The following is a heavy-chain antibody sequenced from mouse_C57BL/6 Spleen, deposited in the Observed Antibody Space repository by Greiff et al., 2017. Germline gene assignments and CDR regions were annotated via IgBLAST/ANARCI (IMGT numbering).Heavy chain of an antibody. V-gene: IGHV2-2*01. CDR1: GFSLTSYG. CDR2: IWSGGST. CDR3: ARNEVPLCAY. J-gene: IGHJ3*01. Sequence: QVQLKQSGPGLVQPSQSLSITCTVSGFSLTSYGVHWVRQSPGKGLEWLGVIWSGGSTDYNAAFISRLSISKDNSKSQVFFKMNSLQADDTAVYYCARNEVPLCAYWGQGTLVTVSA. D-gene: IGHD2-14*01.